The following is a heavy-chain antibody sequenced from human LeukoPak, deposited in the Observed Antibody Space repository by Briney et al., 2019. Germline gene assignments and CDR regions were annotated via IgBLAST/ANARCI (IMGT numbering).Heavy chain of an antibody. J-gene: IGHJ6*02. V-gene: IGHV3-23*01. Sequence: GGSLRLSCAPSGFTFSSYAMSSVRQAPGKGLEWVSPISGSGGSTYYADSVKGRFTISRDNSKNTLYPQMNSLRAEDTAVYYCAKEPKKGYYGMDAWGQGTTVTVSS. CDR3: AKEPKKGYYGMDA. CDR1: GFTFSSYA. CDR2: ISGSGGST.